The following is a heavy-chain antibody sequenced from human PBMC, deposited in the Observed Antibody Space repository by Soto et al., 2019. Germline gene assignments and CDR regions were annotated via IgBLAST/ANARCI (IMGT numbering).Heavy chain of an antibody. CDR3: ARGAWPYYFDY. V-gene: IGHV1-18*01. CDR2: INAYNGNT. J-gene: IGHJ4*02. CDR1: GYTFTSYG. Sequence: ASVKVSFKTSGYTFTSYGIRWVRQAPGQGLEWMGWINAYNGNTDYAQKFQGRVTMTTDTSTSTAYMELRSLRSDDTAVYYCARGAWPYYFDYWGQGTLVTVSS.